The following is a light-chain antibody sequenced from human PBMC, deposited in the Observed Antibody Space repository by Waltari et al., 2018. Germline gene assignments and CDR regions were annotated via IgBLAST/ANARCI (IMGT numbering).Light chain of an antibody. V-gene: IGLV2-23*02. J-gene: IGLJ3*02. CDR3: CSYSGIATWV. CDR1: SSDVGNYDV. Sequence: QSALTQPASVSASPGQSITISCTGTSSDVGNYDVVSWYPQHPGKAPKLMIYDVTKRPSGVSNRFSGSKSGSTASLTISGLQAEDEADYYCCSYSGIATWVFGGGTKVTVL. CDR2: DVT.